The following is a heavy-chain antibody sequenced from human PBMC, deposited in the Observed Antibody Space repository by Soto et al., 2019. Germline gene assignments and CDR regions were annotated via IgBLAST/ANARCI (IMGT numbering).Heavy chain of an antibody. CDR3: ARDLPENIYVHGH. Sequence: GGSLRLSCAASGFTFSNYNFNWVRQAPGKGLEWVSYISFDSGTIYYADSVKGRFTISRDNAKNSLYLQMNSLRVEDTAVYYCARDLPENIYVHGHWCQGTLVTV. J-gene: IGHJ4*02. CDR1: GFTFSNYN. CDR2: ISFDSGTI. V-gene: IGHV3-48*01. D-gene: IGHD3-10*02.